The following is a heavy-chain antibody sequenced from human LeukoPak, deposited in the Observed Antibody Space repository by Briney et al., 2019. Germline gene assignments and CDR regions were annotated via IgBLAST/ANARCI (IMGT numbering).Heavy chain of an antibody. CDR1: GDSISRYY. CDR2: IYYSGIT. CDR3: ARVKDMVRGVFFDF. Sequence: SETLSLTCTVSGDSISRYYWSWIRQPRGRGLEYIGYIYYSGITNYNPSLKSRVTISVDTSKNQISLKLSSVTAADTALYYCARVKDMVRGVFFDFWGQGTLDTVSS. D-gene: IGHD3-10*01. J-gene: IGHJ4*02. V-gene: IGHV4-59*01.